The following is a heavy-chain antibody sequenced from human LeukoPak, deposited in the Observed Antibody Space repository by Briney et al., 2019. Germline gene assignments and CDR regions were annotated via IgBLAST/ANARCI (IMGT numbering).Heavy chain of an antibody. Sequence: PSETLSLTCAVSGGSISSGGYYWSWIRQPAGKGLEWIGRIYTSGSTNYNPSLKSRVSMSVDTSKNQFSLKLSSVTAADTAVYYCARDRRGWFDPWGQGTLVTVSS. CDR3: ARDRRGWFDP. V-gene: IGHV4-61*02. CDR1: GGSISSGGYY. CDR2: IYTSGST. J-gene: IGHJ5*02.